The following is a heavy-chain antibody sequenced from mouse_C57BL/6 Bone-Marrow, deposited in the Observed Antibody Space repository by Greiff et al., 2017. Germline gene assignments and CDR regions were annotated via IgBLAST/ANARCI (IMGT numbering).Heavy chain of an antibody. D-gene: IGHD1-1*01. Sequence: VMLVESGGGLVQPGGSLKLSCAASGFTFSDYGMAWVRQAPRKGPEWVAFISNLAYSIYYADTVTGRFTISREYAKNTLYLEMSSLRSEVTAMYYCARSLYYYGSSLYAVDYWGQGTSVTVSS. CDR1: GFTFSDYG. CDR2: ISNLAYSI. J-gene: IGHJ4*01. V-gene: IGHV5-15*01. CDR3: ARSLYYYGSSLYAVDY.